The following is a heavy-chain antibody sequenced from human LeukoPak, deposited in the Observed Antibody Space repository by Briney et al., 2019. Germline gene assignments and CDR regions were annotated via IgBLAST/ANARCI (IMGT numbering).Heavy chain of an antibody. D-gene: IGHD3-16*01. J-gene: IGHJ4*02. CDR1: GFTFDDYA. CDR2: ISWSSGSI. CDR3: AKGPHYLWLPEYYFDY. V-gene: IGHV3-9*01. Sequence: GGSLRLSCAASGFTFDDYAMPWVRQAPGKGLEWVSGISWSSGSIGYADSVKGRFTISRDNAKNSLYLQMNSLRAEDTALYYCAKGPHYLWLPEYYFDYWGQGTLVTVSS.